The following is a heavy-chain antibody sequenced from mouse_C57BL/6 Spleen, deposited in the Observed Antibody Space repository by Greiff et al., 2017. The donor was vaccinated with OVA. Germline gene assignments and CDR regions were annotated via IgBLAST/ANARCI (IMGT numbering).Heavy chain of an antibody. V-gene: IGHV1-4*01. D-gene: IGHD2-5*01. CDR1: DYTFTSYT. Sequence: VQLQQSGAELARPGASVKMSCKASDYTFTSYTMHWVKQRPGQGLEWIGYINPSSGYTKYNQKFKDKATLTADKSSSTAYMQLSSLTSEDSAVYYCAREGDYSNHFDYWGQGTTLTVSS. J-gene: IGHJ2*01. CDR3: AREGDYSNHFDY. CDR2: INPSSGYT.